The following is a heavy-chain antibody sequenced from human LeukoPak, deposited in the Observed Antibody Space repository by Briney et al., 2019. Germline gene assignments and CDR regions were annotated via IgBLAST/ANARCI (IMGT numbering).Heavy chain of an antibody. CDR2: LRKDATYS. CDR3: ASGGPTRGTLDY. V-gene: IGHV3-30*02. Sequence: GGSLRLTYATYARSGSCSRMYRDRQTPDKALQWVAYLRKDATYSNYADSVRGRFTISRDNSKNTLDLLMSSLRVEDTAVYYCASGGPTRGTLDYWGQGTLVTVSS. J-gene: IGHJ4*02. CDR1: ARSGSCSR. D-gene: IGHD1-26*01.